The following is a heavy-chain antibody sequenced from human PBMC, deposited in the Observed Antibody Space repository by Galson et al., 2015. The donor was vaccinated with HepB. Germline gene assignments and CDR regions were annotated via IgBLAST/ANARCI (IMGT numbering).Heavy chain of an antibody. Sequence: SLRLSCAASGFTFSDYYMSWLRQAPGKGLEWVSYISSSSSYTNYADSVKGRFTISRDNAKNSLYLQMNSLRAEDTAVYYCASTADIVVVPAALAAFDIWGQGTMVTVSS. CDR2: ISSSSSYT. V-gene: IGHV3-11*06. J-gene: IGHJ3*02. CDR3: ASTADIVVVPAALAAFDI. D-gene: IGHD2-2*01. CDR1: GFTFSDYY.